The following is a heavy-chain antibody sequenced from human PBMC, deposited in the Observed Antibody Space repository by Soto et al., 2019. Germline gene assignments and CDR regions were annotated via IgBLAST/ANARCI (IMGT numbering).Heavy chain of an antibody. CDR2: ISRDGGIK. D-gene: IGHD2-8*02. J-gene: IGHJ4*02. CDR1: GFTVSTYG. CDR3: TGEVAASY. Sequence: QVQLVESGGGVVQPGRSLRLSCAVSGFTVSTYGMHWVRQAPGKGLEWVAVISRDGGIKFYADSVKGRFTISRDNSRNTLFLEMNSLRGDDMAVYYCTGEVAASYWSQGTLVTVSA. V-gene: IGHV3-30*03.